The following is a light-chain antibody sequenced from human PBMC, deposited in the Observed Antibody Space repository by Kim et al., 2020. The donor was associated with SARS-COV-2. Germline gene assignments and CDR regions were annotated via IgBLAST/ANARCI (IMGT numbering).Light chain of an antibody. CDR3: QQYHAHPHT. Sequence: APVGGRVTISWRQSRDIDTYLGGFAQKPGKAPTPLIYGTSPLESGVPTGFTDSGSGTDFTLTITSLPPGDFANYFCQQYHAHPHTFGQGPNLEI. V-gene: IGKV1-16*01. CDR1: RDIDTY. J-gene: IGKJ2*01. CDR2: GTS.